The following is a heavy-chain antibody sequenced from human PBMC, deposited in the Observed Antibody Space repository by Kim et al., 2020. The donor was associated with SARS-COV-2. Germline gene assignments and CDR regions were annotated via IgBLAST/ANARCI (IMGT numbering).Heavy chain of an antibody. Sequence: SVKVSCKASGGTFSSYAISWVRQAPGQGLEWMGGIIPIFGTANYAQKFQGRVTITADESTSTAYMELSSLRSEDTAVYYCARDIKGFGELFGAFDIWGQGTMVTGSS. J-gene: IGHJ3*02. CDR2: IIPIFGTA. D-gene: IGHD3-10*01. CDR1: GGTFSSYA. V-gene: IGHV1-69*13. CDR3: ARDIKGFGELFGAFDI.